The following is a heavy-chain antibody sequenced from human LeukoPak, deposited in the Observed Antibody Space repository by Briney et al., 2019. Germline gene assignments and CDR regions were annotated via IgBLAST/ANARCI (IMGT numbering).Heavy chain of an antibody. CDR1: GFTFSSYG. J-gene: IGHJ4*02. V-gene: IGHV3-30*02. CDR3: AKDPRGSGWLDY. Sequence: GGSLRLSCAASGFTFSSYGMHWVRQAQGKWLEWVAFIRYDGSNKYYADSVKGRFTISRDNSKNTLYLQMNSLRAEDTAVYYCAKDPRGSGWLDYWGQGTLVTVSS. D-gene: IGHD6-19*01. CDR2: IRYDGSNK.